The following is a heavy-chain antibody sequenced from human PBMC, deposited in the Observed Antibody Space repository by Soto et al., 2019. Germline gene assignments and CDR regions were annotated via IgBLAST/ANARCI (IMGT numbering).Heavy chain of an antibody. CDR1: GFTFSNYA. Sequence: GGSLRLSCAASGFTFSNYAMHWVRQAPGKGLEWVAVISYDGSNKYYADSVKGRFTISRDNARNSLYLQMNSLRDEDTAVYYCARAKPFVRVATIIDYWGQGTLVTVSS. J-gene: IGHJ4*02. CDR3: ARAKPFVRVATIIDY. CDR2: ISYDGSNK. D-gene: IGHD5-12*01. V-gene: IGHV3-30*03.